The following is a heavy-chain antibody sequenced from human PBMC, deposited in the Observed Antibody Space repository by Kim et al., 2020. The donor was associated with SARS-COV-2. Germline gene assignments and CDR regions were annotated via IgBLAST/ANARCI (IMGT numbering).Heavy chain of an antibody. J-gene: IGHJ4*02. CDR3: ARGGVGFYPVVAATNFFDY. D-gene: IGHD2-15*01. Sequence: KGRFTISKDNAKKSLYLQMNSQSAEDTAVYYCARGGVGFYPVVAATNFFDYWGQGTLVTVSS. V-gene: IGHV3-48*03.